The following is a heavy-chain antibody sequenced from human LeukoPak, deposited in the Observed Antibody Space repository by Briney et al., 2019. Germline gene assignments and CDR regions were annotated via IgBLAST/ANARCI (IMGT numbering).Heavy chain of an antibody. CDR3: ARDPHSSGWYMYFQH. D-gene: IGHD6-19*01. J-gene: IGHJ1*01. CDR2: ISSSGSTM. Sequence: GGSLRLSCAASGFTFSSYEMNWVRQAPGKGLEWVSYISSSGSTMYYADSVKGRFTISRDNAKNSLYLQMNSLRAEDTAVYYCARDPHSSGWYMYFQHWGQGTLVTVSS. CDR1: GFTFSSYE. V-gene: IGHV3-48*03.